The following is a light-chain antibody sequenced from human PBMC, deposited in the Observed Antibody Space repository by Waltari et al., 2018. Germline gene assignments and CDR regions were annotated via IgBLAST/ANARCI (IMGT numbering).Light chain of an antibody. CDR1: SSDAGGYNY. Sequence: QSALTQPASVYGSPGQSITISCIGTSSDAGGYNYVSWYQQHPGKAPKVMIYDVSNRPSGVSNRFSGSKSGNTASLTISGLQAEDEADYYCSSYTSGNTVIFGGGTKLTVL. CDR3: SSYTSGNTVI. V-gene: IGLV2-14*03. CDR2: DVS. J-gene: IGLJ2*01.